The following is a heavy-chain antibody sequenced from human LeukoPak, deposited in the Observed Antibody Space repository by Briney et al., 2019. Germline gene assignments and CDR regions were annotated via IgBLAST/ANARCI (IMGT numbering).Heavy chain of an antibody. CDR3: ARDSPPGFGELFPDY. V-gene: IGHV3-33*01. D-gene: IGHD3-10*01. J-gene: IGHJ4*02. CDR2: IWYDGSNK. CDR1: GFTFSSYG. Sequence: GGSLRLSCAASGFTFSSYGMHWVRQAPGKGLEWVAVIWYDGSNKYYADSVKGRLTISRDNSKNTLYLQMNSLRAEDTAVYYCARDSPPGFGELFPDYWGQGTLVTVSS.